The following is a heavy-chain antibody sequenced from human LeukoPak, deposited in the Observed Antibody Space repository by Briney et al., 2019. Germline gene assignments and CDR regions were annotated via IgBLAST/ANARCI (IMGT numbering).Heavy chain of an antibody. CDR2: IKEDGSEK. CDR3: VRSGGY. J-gene: IGHJ4*02. D-gene: IGHD1-26*01. Sequence: LPGESLKISCAASGFTFSNYWMNWVRQAPGKGLEWVANIKEDGSEKYYVDSVKGRFTISRDNAKNSLCLQMNSLRAEDTAIYYCVRSGGYWGQGTLVTVSS. CDR1: GFTFSNYW. V-gene: IGHV3-7*05.